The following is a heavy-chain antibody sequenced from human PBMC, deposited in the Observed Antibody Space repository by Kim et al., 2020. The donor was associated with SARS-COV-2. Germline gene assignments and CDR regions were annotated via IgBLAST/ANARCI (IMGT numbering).Heavy chain of an antibody. V-gene: IGHV3-66*03. CDR3: ARATGGGDCYSASSHYYGMDV. J-gene: IGHJ6*02. Sequence: GGSLRLSCAASGFTVSSNYMSWVRQAPGKGLEWVSVIYSCGSTYYADSVKGRFTISRDNSKNTLYLQMNSLRAEDTAVYYCARATGGGDCYSASSHYYGMDVWGQGTTVTVSS. CDR2: IYSCGST. D-gene: IGHD2-21*02. CDR1: GFTVSSNY.